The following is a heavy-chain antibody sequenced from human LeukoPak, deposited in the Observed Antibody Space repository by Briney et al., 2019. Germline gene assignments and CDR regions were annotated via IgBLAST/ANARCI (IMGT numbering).Heavy chain of an antibody. J-gene: IGHJ2*01. Sequence: GGSLRLSCAASGFTFSSYAMSWVRQAPGKGLEWVSAISGSGGSTYYADSVKGRFTISRDNSKNTLYLQMNSLRAEDTAVYYCAKDQGIAAAPYWYFDLWGRGTLVTVSS. V-gene: IGHV3-23*01. CDR1: GFTFSSYA. CDR3: AKDQGIAAAPYWYFDL. D-gene: IGHD6-13*01. CDR2: ISGSGGST.